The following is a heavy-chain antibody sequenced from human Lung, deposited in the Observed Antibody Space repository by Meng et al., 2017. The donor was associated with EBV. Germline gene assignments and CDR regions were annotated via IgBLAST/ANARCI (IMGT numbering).Heavy chain of an antibody. D-gene: IGHD4-17*01. Sequence: QVQLQEGGAGLLKPSETLSLTCAVYGGSFSGYYWSWIRQPPGKGLEWIGEINHSGSTNYNPSLKSRVTISVDTSKNQFSPKLSSVTAADTAVYYCARGGMTTVTTYYFDYWGQGTLVTVSS. CDR3: ARGGMTTVTTYYFDY. CDR1: GGSFSGYY. CDR2: INHSGST. J-gene: IGHJ4*02. V-gene: IGHV4-34*01.